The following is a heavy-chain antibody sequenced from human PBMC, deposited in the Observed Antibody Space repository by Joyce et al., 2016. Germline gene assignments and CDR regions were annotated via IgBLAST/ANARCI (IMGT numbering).Heavy chain of an antibody. CDR3: ARYGYEVVT. CDR2: MYYSGTT. Sequence: QVQVQESGPGLVRPSETLSLTCSVSGGSVKSGSYYYSWIRQPPGKGLEWIGCMYYSGTTQYNPSLRSRVTISIDRSKNQFSLMLSSVTAADTAVYYCARYGYEVVTWGQGILVTVSS. V-gene: IGHV4-61*01. D-gene: IGHD5-12*01. J-gene: IGHJ4*02. CDR1: GGSVKSGSYY.